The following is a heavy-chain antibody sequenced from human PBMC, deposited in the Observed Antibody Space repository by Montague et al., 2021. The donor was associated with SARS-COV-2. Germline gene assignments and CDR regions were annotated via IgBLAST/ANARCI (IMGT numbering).Heavy chain of an antibody. V-gene: IGHV4-59*02. J-gene: IGHJ3*01. CDR1: GDSVNTNQ. Sequence: SETLSLTCVVSGDSVNTNQWTWVRQPPGKGLEWIGHVFYTGSTKYNPSLESRVTISIDTSQNQFALRLNSVSAADTAIYYCARLIGSGWTDAFDFWVQGTMVTVSS. D-gene: IGHD6-19*01. CDR2: VFYTGST. CDR3: ARLIGSGWTDAFDF.